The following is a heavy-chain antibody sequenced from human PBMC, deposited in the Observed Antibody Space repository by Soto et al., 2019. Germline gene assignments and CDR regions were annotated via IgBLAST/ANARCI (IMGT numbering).Heavy chain of an antibody. D-gene: IGHD3-10*01. V-gene: IGHV3-33*08. Sequence: GGSLRLSCAASGFTFSSYGMHWVRQAPGKGLEWVAVIWYDGSNKYYADSVKGRFTISRDNSKNTLYLQMNSLRAEDTAVYYCARDRGSWGSYYISPKALDYWGQGTLVTVSS. CDR1: GFTFSSYG. CDR3: ARDRGSWGSYYISPKALDY. J-gene: IGHJ4*02. CDR2: IWYDGSNK.